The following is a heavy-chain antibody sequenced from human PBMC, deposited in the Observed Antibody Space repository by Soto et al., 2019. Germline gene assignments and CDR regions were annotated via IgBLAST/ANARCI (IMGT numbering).Heavy chain of an antibody. J-gene: IGHJ4*02. CDR3: AQLGLMTFSHKHYFNH. V-gene: IGHV3-23*01. CDR1: GFSFDNYG. D-gene: IGHD3-16*01. Sequence: GGSLRLSCVASGFSFDNYGMSWVRQAPGEGLEWVSAIKSDGTSTYYAASVEDRFTISRDNSKNTLYLQLNSLRAEDTAVYYCAQLGLMTFSHKHYFNHWGRGALVTVSS. CDR2: IKSDGTST.